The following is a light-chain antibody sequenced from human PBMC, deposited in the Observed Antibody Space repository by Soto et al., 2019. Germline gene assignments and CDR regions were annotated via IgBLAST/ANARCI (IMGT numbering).Light chain of an antibody. J-gene: IGLJ2*01. CDR1: SGSVSTSYY. CDR2: NTD. V-gene: IGLV8-61*01. CDR3: VMCVGSGIVV. Sequence: QTVVTQEPSFSVSPGGTVTLTCGLSSGSVSTSYYPSWYQQTPGQAPRTLIYNTDIRSSGVPDRFSGSILGNKAALTITGAQADDECDYYCVMCVGSGIVVFGGGTKLTVL.